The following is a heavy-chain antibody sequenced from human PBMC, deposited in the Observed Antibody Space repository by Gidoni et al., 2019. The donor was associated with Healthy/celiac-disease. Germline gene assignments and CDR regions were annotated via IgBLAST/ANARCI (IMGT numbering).Heavy chain of an antibody. CDR3: ARDGHYYDSSGSNIDI. CDR2: IYSGGST. CDR1: GFTVRSNY. Sequence: EVQLVESGGGLVQPGGSLRLSCAASGFTVRSNYMSFVRQAPGKGLEVVLVIYSGGSTYYADSVKCRFTSSRDNSKNTLYLQMNSLRAEDTAVYYCARDGHYYDSSGSNIDIWGQGTMVTVSS. J-gene: IGHJ3*02. D-gene: IGHD3-22*01. V-gene: IGHV3-66*02.